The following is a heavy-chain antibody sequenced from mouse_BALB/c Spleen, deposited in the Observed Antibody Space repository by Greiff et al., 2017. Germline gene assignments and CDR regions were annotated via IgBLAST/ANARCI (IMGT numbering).Heavy chain of an antibody. Sequence: QVQLQQPGAELVRPGTSVKISCKASGYTFTNYWLGWVKQRPGHGLEWIGDIYPGGGYTNYNEKFKGKATLTADTSSSTAYMQLSSLTSEDSAVYFCASLYDAPHYFDYWGQGTTLTVSS. J-gene: IGHJ2*01. D-gene: IGHD2-12*01. V-gene: IGHV1-63*02. CDR3: ASLYDAPHYFDY. CDR2: IYPGGGYT. CDR1: GYTFTNYW.